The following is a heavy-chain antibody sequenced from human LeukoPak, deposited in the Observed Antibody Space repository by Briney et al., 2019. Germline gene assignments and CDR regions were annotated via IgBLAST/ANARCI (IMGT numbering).Heavy chain of an antibody. CDR2: IYTSGST. CDR1: GGSISSYY. CDR3: ARDTATVHSSGGYGNYYYYYGMDV. Sequence: PSETLSLTCTVSGGSISSYYWSWIRQPAGKGLEWIWRIYTSGSTNYNPSLKSRVTMSVDTSKNQFSLKLSSVTAADTAVYYCARDTATVHSSGGYGNYYYYYGMDVWGQGTTVTVSS. D-gene: IGHD6-19*01. V-gene: IGHV4-4*07. J-gene: IGHJ6*02.